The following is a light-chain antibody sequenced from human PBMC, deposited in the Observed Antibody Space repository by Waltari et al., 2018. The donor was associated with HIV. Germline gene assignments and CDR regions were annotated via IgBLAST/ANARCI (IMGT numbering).Light chain of an antibody. V-gene: IGLV3-21*04. J-gene: IGLJ1*01. CDR3: QVWDSSSDHYV. CDR2: YDS. CDR1: NIGSKS. Sequence: SDVLTQPPSVSVAPGKTARITCGGNNIGSKSVHWYQQKPGQAPVLVIYYDSDRPSGIPELFSGSNAGNTATLTISRVEAGDEADYYCQVWDSSSDHYVFGTGTKVTVL.